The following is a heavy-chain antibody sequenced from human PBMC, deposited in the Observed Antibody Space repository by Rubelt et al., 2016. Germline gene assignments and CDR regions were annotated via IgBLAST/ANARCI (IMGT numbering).Heavy chain of an antibody. J-gene: IGHJ4*02. V-gene: IGHV3-7*01. Sequence: GFTFSSYWMSWVRQAPGKGLEWVANIKQDGSEKYYVDSVKGRFTISRDNAKNSLYLQMNSLRAEDTAVYYCARDLEYNWKYIDYWGQGTLVTVSS. CDR1: GFTFSSYW. CDR2: IKQDGSEK. D-gene: IGHD1-20*01. CDR3: ARDLEYNWKYIDY.